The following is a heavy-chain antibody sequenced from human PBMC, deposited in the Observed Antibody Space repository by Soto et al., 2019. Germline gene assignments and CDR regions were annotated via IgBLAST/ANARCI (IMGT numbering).Heavy chain of an antibody. CDR2: IIPIFGTA. Sequence: GASVKVSCKASGGTFSSYAISWVRQAPGQGLEWMGGIIPIFGTANYAQKFQGRVTSTADKSTSTAYMELSSLRSEDTAVYYCASRFAHLYDFWSGYWSMDVWGQGTTVTVSS. CDR1: GGTFSSYA. V-gene: IGHV1-69*06. CDR3: ASRFAHLYDFWSGYWSMDV. J-gene: IGHJ6*02. D-gene: IGHD3-3*01.